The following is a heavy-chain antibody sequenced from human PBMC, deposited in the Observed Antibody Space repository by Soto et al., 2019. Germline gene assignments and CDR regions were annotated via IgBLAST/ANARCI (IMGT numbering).Heavy chain of an antibody. J-gene: IGHJ5*02. CDR2: MYLSGST. CDR1: DGSISSGCYS. V-gene: IGHV4-30-2*01. Sequence: TPSLTCAVSDGSISSGCYSWSWLRLPPGKGLEWLGYMYLSGSTFYHPSLTSRVTISLDRSKNQFSLMLSSVTAADTAVYYCAKVPGPWGQGTLVAVSS. CDR3: AKVPGP.